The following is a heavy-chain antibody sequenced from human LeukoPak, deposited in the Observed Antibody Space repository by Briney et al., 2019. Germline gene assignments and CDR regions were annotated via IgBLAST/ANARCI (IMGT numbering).Heavy chain of an antibody. Sequence: GGSLRLSCAASGFTFNSYAMSWVRQAPGKGLERVSAISGSSGSTDYADSVKGRFTISSDNSKNTLYLQMNCLRAEDTAVYYCAKGTTVTTTFPRWYFDLWGRGTLATVSS. V-gene: IGHV3-23*01. CDR1: GFTFNSYA. D-gene: IGHD4-17*01. J-gene: IGHJ2*01. CDR3: AKGTTVTTTFPRWYFDL. CDR2: ISGSSGST.